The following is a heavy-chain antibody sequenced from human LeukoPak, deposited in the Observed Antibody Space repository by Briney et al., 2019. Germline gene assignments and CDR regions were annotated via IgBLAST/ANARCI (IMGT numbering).Heavy chain of an antibody. CDR1: GFTVSRNY. J-gene: IGHJ4*02. Sequence: PGGSLRLSCAASGFTVSRNYMMWVRQAPGKELERVSVISNDGKTNYADSVKGRFTISKDNAKNTVYLQMNNLRTEDTAVYYCARGLYDLWSGHFGYWGQGTLVSVSS. V-gene: IGHV3-66*02. D-gene: IGHD3-3*01. CDR2: ISNDGKT. CDR3: ARGLYDLWSGHFGY.